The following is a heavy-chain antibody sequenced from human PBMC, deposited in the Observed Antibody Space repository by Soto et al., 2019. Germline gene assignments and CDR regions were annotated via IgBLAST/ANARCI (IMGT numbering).Heavy chain of an antibody. CDR1: GFIFSSYA. Sequence: EVQLLESGGDLLQPGGSLRLSCAASGFIFSSYAMGWVRQAPGKGLEWVSAISGRGGTIYYADSVKSRFTISRDNSKNTLYLQMNTLRGQDSAVYYCTRGSASGAFVYWGQGALVTVSS. J-gene: IGHJ4*02. CDR2: ISGRGGTI. CDR3: TRGSASGAFVY. D-gene: IGHD2-8*02. V-gene: IGHV3-23*01.